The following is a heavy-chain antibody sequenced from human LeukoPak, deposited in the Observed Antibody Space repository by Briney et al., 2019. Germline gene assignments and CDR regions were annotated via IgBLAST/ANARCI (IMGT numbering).Heavy chain of an antibody. CDR1: GFTFSSYW. CDR3: ARDAYNYASES. D-gene: IGHD3-10*01. J-gene: IGHJ5*02. V-gene: IGHV3-7*01. Sequence: GGSLRLSCAASGFTFSSYWMTWVRQAPGKGLEWVANLKPDGSAKYYVDSVKGRFTISRDNAKNSLYLQMNSLRAEDTAVYYCARDAYNYASESWGQGTLVTVSS. CDR2: LKPDGSAK.